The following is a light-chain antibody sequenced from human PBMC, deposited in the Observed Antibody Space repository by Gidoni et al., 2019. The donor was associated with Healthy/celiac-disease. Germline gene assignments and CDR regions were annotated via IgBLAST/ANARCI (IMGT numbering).Light chain of an antibody. CDR1: SSDGGGYHY. CDR3: SSYTSIVV. Sequence: QSALTQPASVSGSPGQSITITCTGTSSDGGGYHYVSWYQQPPGNAPKLMLDEVSTRPSGVSNRFSGSKSGNTASLTISGLQAEDEADYYCSSYTSIVVFGGGTKLTVL. J-gene: IGLJ2*01. CDR2: EVS. V-gene: IGLV2-14*01.